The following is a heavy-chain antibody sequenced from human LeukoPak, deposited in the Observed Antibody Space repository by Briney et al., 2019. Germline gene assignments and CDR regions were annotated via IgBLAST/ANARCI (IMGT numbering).Heavy chain of an antibody. D-gene: IGHD4-17*01. CDR2: ISGSGGNT. Sequence: GGSLRLSCAASGFTFSNYAMSWVRQAPGKGLEWVSAISGSGGNTYSADSVKGRFTISRDNSKNTLYLQMNGLRAEDTAVYHCAKHLYTYAWYGEDWGQGTLATVSS. CDR1: GFTFSNYA. V-gene: IGHV3-23*01. CDR3: AKHLYTYAWYGED. J-gene: IGHJ4*02.